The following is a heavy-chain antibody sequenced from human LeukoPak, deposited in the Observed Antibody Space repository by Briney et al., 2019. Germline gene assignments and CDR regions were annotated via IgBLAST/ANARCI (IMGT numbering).Heavy chain of an antibody. CDR2: ISGSGGST. D-gene: IGHD6-19*01. Sequence: PGGSLRLSCAASGFTFSSYGMSWVRQAPGKGLEWVSAISGSGGSTYYADSVKGRFTISRDNSKNTLYLQMNSLRAEDTALYYCARGGYSRGWYGGYDYWGQGTLVTVSS. V-gene: IGHV3-23*01. CDR1: GFTFSSYG. CDR3: ARGGYSRGWYGGYDY. J-gene: IGHJ4*02.